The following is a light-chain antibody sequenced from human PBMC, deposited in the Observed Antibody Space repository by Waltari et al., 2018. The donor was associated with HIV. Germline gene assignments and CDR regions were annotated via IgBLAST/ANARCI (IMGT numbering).Light chain of an antibody. V-gene: IGLV1-47*01. CDR2: RDE. J-gene: IGLJ2*01. Sequence: QSVLTQPPSASGTPGHRVTISCSGSSSTLGNYFIYWYQQFPGTAPNLLIYRDERRPSGVPDRFSGSKSGTSASLAISGLRSEDEADYYCATWDDTLSAWVFSGGTKLTVL. CDR1: SSTLGNYF. CDR3: ATWDDTLSAWV.